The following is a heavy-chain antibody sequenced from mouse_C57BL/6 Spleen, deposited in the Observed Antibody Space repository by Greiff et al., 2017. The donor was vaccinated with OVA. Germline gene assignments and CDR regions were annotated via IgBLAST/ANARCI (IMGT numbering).Heavy chain of an antibody. V-gene: IGHV1-54*01. J-gene: IGHJ2*01. CDR1: GYAFTNYL. CDR3: AREGDYDDEGVGY. D-gene: IGHD2-4*01. CDR2: INPGSGGT. Sequence: LQESGAELVRPGTSVKVSCKASGYAFTNYLIEWVKQRPGQGLEWIGVINPGSGGTNYNEKFKGKATLTADKSSSTAYMQLSSLTSEDSAVYFCAREGDYDDEGVGYWGQGTTLTVSS.